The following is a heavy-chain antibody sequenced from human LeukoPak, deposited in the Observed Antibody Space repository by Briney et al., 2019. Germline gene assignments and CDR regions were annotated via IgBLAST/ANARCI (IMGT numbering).Heavy chain of an antibody. Sequence: GGSLRLSCAAPGFTFSSYSMNWVRQAPGKGLEWVSSISSSSSYIYYADSVKGRFTISRDNAKNSLYLQMNSLRAEDTAVYYCARDPNPIFYYYGMDVWGQGTTVTVSS. D-gene: IGHD3-16*01. CDR3: ARDPNPIFYYYGMDV. V-gene: IGHV3-21*01. CDR2: ISSSSSYI. J-gene: IGHJ6*02. CDR1: GFTFSSYS.